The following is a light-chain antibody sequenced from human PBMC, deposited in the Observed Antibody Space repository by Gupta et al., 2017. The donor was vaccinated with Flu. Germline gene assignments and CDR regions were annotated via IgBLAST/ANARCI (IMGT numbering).Light chain of an antibody. CDR2: QVF. V-gene: IGKV2-30*01. CDR1: ESLGYSDGTTY. Sequence: TLGPPASIPCMSSESLGYSDGTTYMHWIPQRPGHARRRLIPQVFHRDAGVPDRFSGSGSGTHFTLKSSSGEVEAAGVYYFTQCIHWAPWTFGQGTKVEIK. J-gene: IGKJ1*01. CDR3: TQCIHWAPWT.